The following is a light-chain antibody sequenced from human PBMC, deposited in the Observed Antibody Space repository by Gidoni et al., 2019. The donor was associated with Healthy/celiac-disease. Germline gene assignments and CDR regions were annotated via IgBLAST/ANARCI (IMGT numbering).Light chain of an antibody. J-gene: IGKJ3*01. Sequence: DILMTQSPLSLPVTPGEPASISCRSSQSLRHSNGYNYLDWYLQNPGQSPQLLIYLGSNRASGVPDRFSGSGSGTDFTLKISRVEAEDVGVYYCMQALQTKCTFGHXTKVDIK. V-gene: IGKV2-28*01. CDR3: MQALQTKCT. CDR2: LGS. CDR1: QSLRHSNGYNY.